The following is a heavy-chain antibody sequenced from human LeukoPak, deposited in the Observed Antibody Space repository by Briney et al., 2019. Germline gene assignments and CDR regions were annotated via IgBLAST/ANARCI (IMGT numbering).Heavy chain of an antibody. D-gene: IGHD6-19*01. CDR1: GFTFSSYG. CDR2: ISYDGSNK. CDR3: AKGDARIAVAYFDY. J-gene: IGHJ4*02. V-gene: IGHV3-30*18. Sequence: PGGSLRLSCAASGFTFSSYGMHWVRQAPGKGLEWLAVISYDGSNKYYADSVKGRFTISRDNSKNTLYPQMNSLRAEDTAVYYCAKGDARIAVAYFDYWGQGTLVTVSS.